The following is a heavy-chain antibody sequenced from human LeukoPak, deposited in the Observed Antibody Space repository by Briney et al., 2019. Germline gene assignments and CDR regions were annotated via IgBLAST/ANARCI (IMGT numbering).Heavy chain of an antibody. CDR2: IIPIFGTA. CDR3: VRTVSRVVAATPGYYYYMDV. V-gene: IGHV1-69*05. CDR1: GGTFSSYA. Sequence: ASVKVSCKASGGTFSSYAISWVRQAPGQGLEWMGGIIPIFGTANYAQKFQGRVTITTDESTSTAYMELSSLRSEDTAVYYCVRTVSRVVAATPGYYYYMDVWGKGATVTVSS. J-gene: IGHJ6*03. D-gene: IGHD2-15*01.